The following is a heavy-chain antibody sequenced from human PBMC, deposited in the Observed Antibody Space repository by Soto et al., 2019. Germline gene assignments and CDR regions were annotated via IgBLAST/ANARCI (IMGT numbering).Heavy chain of an antibody. J-gene: IGHJ5*02. CDR2: IFHSGST. CDR1: GGSITSGGFY. D-gene: IGHD6-6*01. CDR3: ARERPDGARLDP. Sequence: SETLSLTCSVSGGSITSGGFYWSWIRQHPGKGLEWIAYIFHSGSTDYNPSLKSRVIISADTSKNQFSLKLSSVTAADTAVYYCARERPDGARLDPWGQGTLVTVSS. V-gene: IGHV4-31*03.